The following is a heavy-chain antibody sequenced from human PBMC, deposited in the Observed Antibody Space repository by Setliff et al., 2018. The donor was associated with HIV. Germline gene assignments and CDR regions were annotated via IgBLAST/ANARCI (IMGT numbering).Heavy chain of an antibody. J-gene: IGHJ4*02. CDR3: ARDKRYRFPFDS. D-gene: IGHD2-2*02. V-gene: IGHV4-34*01. CDR1: GGSFSAYY. Sequence: SETLSLTCAVYGGSFSAYYWGWVRQSPEMGLEWIAEISHTGSTKYNPSLGSRVTISLATSKNQFSLSLRSLSAADTAVYYCARDKRYRFPFDSWGQGTLVTVSS. CDR2: ISHTGST.